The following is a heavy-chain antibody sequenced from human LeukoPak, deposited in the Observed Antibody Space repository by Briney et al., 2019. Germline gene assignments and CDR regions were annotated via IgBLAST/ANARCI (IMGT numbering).Heavy chain of an antibody. CDR2: IRYDGSNK. CDR3: AKDRYYYGSESYPIEAFDV. D-gene: IGHD3-10*01. Sequence: GGSLRLSCAASGFTFSSHGMHWVRQAPGKGLEWVAFIRYDGSNKYYAESVKGRFTISRDNSKNTLYVQMNSLRTEDTAVYYCAKDRYYYGSESYPIEAFDVWGQGTMVSVS. J-gene: IGHJ3*01. V-gene: IGHV3-30*02. CDR1: GFTFSSHG.